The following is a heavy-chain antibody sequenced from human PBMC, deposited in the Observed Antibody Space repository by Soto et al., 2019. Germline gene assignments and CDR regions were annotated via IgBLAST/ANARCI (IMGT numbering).Heavy chain of an antibody. D-gene: IGHD4-17*01. V-gene: IGHV3-30-3*01. CDR1: GFTFSSYA. J-gene: IGHJ4*02. CDR3: ASGLRWAQYYFDY. CDR2: ISYDGSNK. Sequence: QVQLVESGGGVVQPGRSLRLSCAASGFTFSSYAMHWVRQAPGKGLEWVAVISYDGSNKYYADSVKGRFTISRDNSKNTLYLQMNSLRAEDTAVYYCASGLRWAQYYFDYWGQGTLVTVSS.